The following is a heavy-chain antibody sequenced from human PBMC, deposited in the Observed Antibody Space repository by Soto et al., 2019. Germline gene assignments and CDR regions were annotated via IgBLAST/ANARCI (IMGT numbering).Heavy chain of an antibody. D-gene: IGHD6-13*01. CDR2: INPNSGGT. Sequence: ASVKVSCKASGYTFTGYYMHWVRQAPGQGLEWMGWINPNSGGTNYAKKFQGRVTMTRDTSISTAYMELSRLRSDDTAVYYCATGRPGIAAAGRGDWFDPWGQGTLVTVSS. J-gene: IGHJ5*02. CDR3: ATGRPGIAAAGRGDWFDP. V-gene: IGHV1-2*02. CDR1: GYTFTGYY.